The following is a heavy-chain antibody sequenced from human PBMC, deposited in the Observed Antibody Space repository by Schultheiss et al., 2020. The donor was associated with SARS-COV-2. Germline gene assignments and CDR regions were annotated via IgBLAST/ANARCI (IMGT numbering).Heavy chain of an antibody. CDR2: IYYSGST. J-gene: IGHJ5*02. D-gene: IGHD3-10*01. CDR3: ARETLGTLVQGNWFDP. Sequence: SETLSLTCAVSGYSISSGYYWGWIRQPPGKGLEWIGSIYYSGSTNYNPSLKSRVTISVDTSKNQFSLKLSSVTAADTAVYYCARETLGTLVQGNWFDPWGQGTLVTVSS. CDR1: GYSISSGYY. V-gene: IGHV4-38-2*02.